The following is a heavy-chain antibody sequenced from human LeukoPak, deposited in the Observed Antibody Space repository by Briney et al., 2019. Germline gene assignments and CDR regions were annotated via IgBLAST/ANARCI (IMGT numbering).Heavy chain of an antibody. D-gene: IGHD3-22*01. CDR3: ARHIRSSGYLYYFDY. J-gene: IGHJ4*02. CDR2: IYYSGSA. CDR1: GGSISRSNYY. V-gene: IGHV4-39*01. Sequence: SETLSLTCTVSGGSISRSNYYWGWIRQPPGKGLEWIGSIYYSGSAYYNPSLKSRVTISVDTSKNQFSLKLSSVTAADTAVYYCARHIRSSGYLYYFDYWGQGTLVTVSS.